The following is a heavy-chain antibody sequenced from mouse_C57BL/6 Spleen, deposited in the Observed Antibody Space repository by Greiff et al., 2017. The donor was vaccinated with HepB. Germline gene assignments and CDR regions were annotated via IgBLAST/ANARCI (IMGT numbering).Heavy chain of an antibody. CDR3: ARGGSTRRWFAY. Sequence: QVQLQQPGAELVKPGASVKMSCKASGYTFTSYWITWVKQRPGQGLEWIGDIYPGSGSTNYNEKFKSKATLTVDTSSSPAYMQLSSLTSEDSAVYYCARGGSTRRWFAYWGQGTLVTVSA. V-gene: IGHV1-55*01. J-gene: IGHJ3*01. D-gene: IGHD2-1*01. CDR1: GYTFTSYW. CDR2: IYPGSGST.